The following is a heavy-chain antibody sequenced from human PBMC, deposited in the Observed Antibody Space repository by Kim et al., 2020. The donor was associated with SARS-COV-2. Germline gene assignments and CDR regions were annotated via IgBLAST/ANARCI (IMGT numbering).Heavy chain of an antibody. J-gene: IGHJ6*01. V-gene: IGHV4-34*01. CDR3: ARDPFCSGGSCYPGYYYG. D-gene: IGHD2-15*01. Sequence: SETLSLTCAVYGGSFSGYYWSWIRQPPGKGLEWIGEINHSGSTNYNPSLKSRVTISVDTSKNQFSLKLSSVTAADTAVYYCARDPFCSGGSCYPGYYYG. CDR2: INHSGST. CDR1: GGSFSGYY.